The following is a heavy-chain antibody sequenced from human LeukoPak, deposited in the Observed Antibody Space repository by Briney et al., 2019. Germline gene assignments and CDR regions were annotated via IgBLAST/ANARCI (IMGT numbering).Heavy chain of an antibody. CDR2: ISGSGGST. CDR1: GFTFSSYA. D-gene: IGHD3-22*01. V-gene: IGHV3-23*01. J-gene: IGHJ4*02. CDR3: ALEYYYDSSGYYSFDY. Sequence: GGSLRLSCAASGFTFSSYAMSWVRQAPRKGLEWVSAISGSGGSTYYADSVKGRFTISRDNSKNTLYLQMNSLRAEDTAVYYCALEYYYDSSGYYSFDYWGQGTLVTVSS.